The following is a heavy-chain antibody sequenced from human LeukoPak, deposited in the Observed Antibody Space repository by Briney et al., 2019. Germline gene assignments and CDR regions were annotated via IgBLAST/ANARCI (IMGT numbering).Heavy chain of an antibody. D-gene: IGHD3-9*01. CDR3: ARHVSPLRYFAWLSPDC. CDR2: IYPGDSDT. Sequence: GESLKISCKGSGYSLTSYWIGWVRQMPGKGLEWMGIIYPGDSDTRYSPSFQGQVTISADKSISTAYLQWSSLKASDTAMYYCARHVSPLRYFAWLSPDCWGQGTLVTVSS. V-gene: IGHV5-51*01. J-gene: IGHJ4*02. CDR1: GYSLTSYW.